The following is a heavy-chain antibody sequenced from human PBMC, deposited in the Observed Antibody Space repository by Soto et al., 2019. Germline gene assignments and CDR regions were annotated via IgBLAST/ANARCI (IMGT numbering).Heavy chain of an antibody. CDR3: AKSWSNDFWSGYYDY. J-gene: IGHJ4*02. Sequence: GGSLRLSCAASGFTFSSYGMHWVRQAPGKGLEWVAVISYDGSNKYYADSVKGRFTISRDNSKNTLYLQMNSLRAEDTAVYYCAKSWSNDFWSGYYDYWGQGTLVTVSS. CDR1: GFTFSSYG. CDR2: ISYDGSNK. D-gene: IGHD3-3*01. V-gene: IGHV3-30*18.